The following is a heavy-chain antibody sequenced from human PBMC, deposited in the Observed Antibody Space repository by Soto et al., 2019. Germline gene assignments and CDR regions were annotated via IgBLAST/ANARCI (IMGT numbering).Heavy chain of an antibody. V-gene: IGHV4-59*01. CDR2: IYYSGST. CDR1: GGSISSYY. D-gene: IGHD1-26*01. CDR3: ARGIHQWELSDGHYFDY. J-gene: IGHJ4*02. Sequence: SETLSLTCTVSGGSISSYYWSWIRQPPGKGLEWIGYIYYSGSTNYNPSLKSRVTISVDTSKNQFSLKLSSVTAADTAVYYCARGIHQWELSDGHYFDYWGQGTLVTVSS.